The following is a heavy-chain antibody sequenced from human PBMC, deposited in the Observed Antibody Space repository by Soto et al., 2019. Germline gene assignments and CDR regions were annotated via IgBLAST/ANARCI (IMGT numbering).Heavy chain of an antibody. D-gene: IGHD1-1*01. CDR2: ISSNGGST. CDR3: ARDWATGAFDI. V-gene: IGHV3-64*01. Sequence: PGGSLRLSCAASGFTFSSYAMSWVRQAPGKGLEYVSAISSNGGSTYYANSVKGRFTTSRDNSKNTLYLQMGSLRAEDMAVYYCARDWATGAFDIWGQGTMVTVSS. J-gene: IGHJ3*02. CDR1: GFTFSSYA.